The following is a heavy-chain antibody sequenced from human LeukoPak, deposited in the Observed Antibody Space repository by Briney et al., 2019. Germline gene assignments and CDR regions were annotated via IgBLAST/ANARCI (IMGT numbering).Heavy chain of an antibody. D-gene: IGHD3-10*02. CDR3: ARMFGNSRSY. J-gene: IGHJ4*02. V-gene: IGHV3-69-1*01. Sequence: GGSLRLSCAASGFTFSNYATNWVRQAPGKGLECVSSITSSNNIYYADSVKGRFTISRDNAQNSLYLQMNSLRAEDTAVYYCARMFGNSRSYWGQGTLVTVSS. CDR2: ITSSNNI. CDR1: GFTFSNYA.